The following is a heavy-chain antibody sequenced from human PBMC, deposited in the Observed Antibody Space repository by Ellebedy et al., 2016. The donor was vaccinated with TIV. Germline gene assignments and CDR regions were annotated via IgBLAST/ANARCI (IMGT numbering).Heavy chain of an antibody. CDR1: GFTFSSYS. J-gene: IGHJ3*02. D-gene: IGHD2-8*02. CDR2: ISSSSSYI. CDR3: ARVTGGLGGAFDI. Sequence: GESLKISCAASGFTFSSYSLNWVRQAPGKGLEWVSSISSSSSYIYYADSVRGRFTVSRDNAKNSLYLKMNSLRAEDTAVYYCARVTGGLGGAFDIWGQGTMVTVSS. V-gene: IGHV3-21*01.